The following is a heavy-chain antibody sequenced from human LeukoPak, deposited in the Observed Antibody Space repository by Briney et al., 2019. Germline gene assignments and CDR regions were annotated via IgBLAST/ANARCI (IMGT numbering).Heavy chain of an antibody. V-gene: IGHV4-34*01. D-gene: IGHD2-2*01. CDR2: INHSGST. CDR3: ASQYCSSTSCYSFY. CDR1: GGSFSGYY. Sequence: SETLSLTCAVYGGSFSGYYWSWIRQPPGKGLEWIGEINHSGSTNYNPSLKSRVTISVDTSKNQFSLKLGSVTAADTAVYYCASQYCSSTSCYSFYWGQGTLVTVSS. J-gene: IGHJ4*02.